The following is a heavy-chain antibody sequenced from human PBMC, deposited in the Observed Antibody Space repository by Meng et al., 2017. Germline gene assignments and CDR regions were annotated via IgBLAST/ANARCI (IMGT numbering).Heavy chain of an antibody. D-gene: IGHD6-6*01. J-gene: IGHJ1*01. CDR1: GYSISSGYY. Sequence: GSLRLSCTVSGYSISSGYYWGWIRQPPGKGLEWIGSIYHSGSTYYNPSLKSRVTISVDTSKNQFSLKLSSVTAADTAVYYCARALSSLGYFRHWGQGTLVTVSS. CDR2: IYHSGST. CDR3: ARALSSLGYFRH. V-gene: IGHV4-38-2*02.